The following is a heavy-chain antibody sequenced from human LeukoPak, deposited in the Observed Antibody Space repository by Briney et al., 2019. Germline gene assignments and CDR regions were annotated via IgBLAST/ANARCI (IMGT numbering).Heavy chain of an antibody. D-gene: IGHD3-10*01. Sequence: PGGSLRLSCAASGFTFSNVWMSWVRQAPGKGLEWVANIKQDGSEKNYVDSVKGRFTISRDNAKNSLYLQMNSLRVEDTAVYYCGRYGQVPIDWGQGTPVTVSS. CDR2: IKQDGSEK. J-gene: IGHJ4*02. CDR3: GRYGQVPID. V-gene: IGHV3-7*03. CDR1: GFTFSNVW.